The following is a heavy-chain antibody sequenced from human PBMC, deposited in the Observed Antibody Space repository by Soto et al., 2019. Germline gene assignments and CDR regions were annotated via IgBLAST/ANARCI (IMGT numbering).Heavy chain of an antibody. Sequence: ASVKVSCKASGYTFTSYGISWVRQAPGRGLEWMGWISAYNGNTNYAQKLQGRVTMTTDTSTSTAYMELRSLRSDDTAVYYCARDFSRSVRFLEWLPPSGGMDVWGQGTTVTVSS. D-gene: IGHD3-3*01. V-gene: IGHV1-18*01. J-gene: IGHJ6*02. CDR1: GYTFTSYG. CDR3: ARDFSRSVRFLEWLPPSGGMDV. CDR2: ISAYNGNT.